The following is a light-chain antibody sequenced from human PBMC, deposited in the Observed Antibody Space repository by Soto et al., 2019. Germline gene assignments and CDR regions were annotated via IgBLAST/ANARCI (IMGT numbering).Light chain of an antibody. CDR2: GAS. CDR1: QTIRSNY. Sequence: ETVLTQSPGTLSLSPAERATLSCRASQTIRSNYLAWYRQTPGQAPRLLIYGASNRATGIADRFSGSGSGTDFTLIISRLEPEDFALYYCQQYGSSPWTFGQGNKVEIK. CDR3: QQYGSSPWT. V-gene: IGKV3-20*01. J-gene: IGKJ1*01.